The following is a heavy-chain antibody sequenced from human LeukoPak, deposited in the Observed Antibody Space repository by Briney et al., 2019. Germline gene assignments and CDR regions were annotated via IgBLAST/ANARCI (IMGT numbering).Heavy chain of an antibody. V-gene: IGHV4-59*02. Sequence: SETLSLTCTVSGGSVTSYYWSWTRQPPGKGLEWIGNIHYSGSSGSTNYNPSLKSRVTTSVDTSTNQLSLRLSSVTAADTAVYYCARVSDLAAAGTYDYWGQGTLVTVSS. CDR3: ARVSDLAAAGTYDY. J-gene: IGHJ4*02. D-gene: IGHD6-13*01. CDR2: IHYSGSSGST. CDR1: GGSVTSYY.